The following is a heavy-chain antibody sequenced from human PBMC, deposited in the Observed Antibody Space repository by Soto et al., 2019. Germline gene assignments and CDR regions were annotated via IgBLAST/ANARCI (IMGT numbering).Heavy chain of an antibody. CDR2: INHSGST. CDR3: ARGLGYCSGGSCYSLHRYFDL. Sequence: QVQLQQWGAGLLKPSGTLSLTCAVYGGSFSGYYWSWIRQPPGKGLEWIGEINHSGSTNYNPSLKSRVTISVDTSKNQFSLKLSSVTAADTAVYYCARGLGYCSGGSCYSLHRYFDLWGRGTLVTVSS. D-gene: IGHD2-15*01. V-gene: IGHV4-34*01. J-gene: IGHJ2*01. CDR1: GGSFSGYY.